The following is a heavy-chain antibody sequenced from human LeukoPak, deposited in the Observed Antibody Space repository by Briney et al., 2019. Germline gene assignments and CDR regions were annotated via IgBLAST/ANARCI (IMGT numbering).Heavy chain of an antibody. J-gene: IGHJ6*03. V-gene: IGHV3-21*01. CDR1: GFTFGNIA. CDR2: IRIGITYI. Sequence: MTGGSLRLSCAASGFTFGNIAWGWVRQPPGKGLGWVSSIRIGITYIYYADSVKGRFTISRDNAKNSLYLQMNSLRAEDTAVYYCARDASGSYWGDYYYYYMDVWGKGTTVTVSS. D-gene: IGHD1-26*01. CDR3: ARDASGSYWGDYYYYYMDV.